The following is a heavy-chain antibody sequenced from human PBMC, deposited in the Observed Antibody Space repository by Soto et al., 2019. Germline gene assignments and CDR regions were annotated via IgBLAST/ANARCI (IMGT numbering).Heavy chain of an antibody. CDR3: VRGYCTTSPCSGDFQF. D-gene: IGHD2-15*01. CDR2: IHPSGDT. V-gene: IGHV1-46*01. CDR1: GYKFTTYF. J-gene: IGHJ1*01. Sequence: ASVKVSCKASGYKFTTYFIRWVRQAPGQGLEWMGMIHPSGDTGYAQKFRGRVTMTIDTSTTTAYMELRNLTPEDTAVYFSVRGYCTTSPCSGDFQFWGQGTRVTVSS.